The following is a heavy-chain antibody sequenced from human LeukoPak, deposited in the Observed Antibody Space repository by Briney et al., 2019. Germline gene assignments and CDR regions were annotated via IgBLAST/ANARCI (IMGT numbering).Heavy chain of an antibody. Sequence: ASVKVSCKASQYSFTDYAMHWVRQAPGQRLEWMGWINAGNGNTKYSQKFQGRVTITRDTSASTAYMELSSLRSEDTAVYYCARAITQFVDYWGQGTLVTVSS. V-gene: IGHV1-3*01. CDR2: INAGNGNT. D-gene: IGHD1-14*01. J-gene: IGHJ4*02. CDR3: ARAITQFVDY. CDR1: QYSFTDYA.